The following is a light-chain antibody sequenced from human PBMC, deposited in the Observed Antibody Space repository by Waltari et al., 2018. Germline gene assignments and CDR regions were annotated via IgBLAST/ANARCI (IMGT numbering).Light chain of an antibody. Sequence: QSALTQPASVSGSPGQSITISCTGTSSDVGSYHLVSWYQQHPGKAPKLMIYDVTKRPSGVSDRFSGSKSDNTASLTISGLQAEDEADYYCCSYAGRNTFWVFGGGTKLTVL. J-gene: IGLJ3*02. V-gene: IGLV2-23*02. CDR3: CSYAGRNTFWV. CDR2: DVT. CDR1: SSDVGSYHL.